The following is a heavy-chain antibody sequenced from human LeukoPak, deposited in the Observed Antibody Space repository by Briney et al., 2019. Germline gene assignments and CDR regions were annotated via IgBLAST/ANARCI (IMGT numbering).Heavy chain of an antibody. CDR1: GFTFSNYW. D-gene: IGHD2-21*01. CDR2: IKPDGTDK. J-gene: IGHJ3*02. Sequence: GGPLRLSCAASGFTFSNYWMSWVRQAPGKGLEWVASIKPDGTDKYYVDSVKGRFTISRDNAKNSLYLQMNSLRAEDTAVYYCARYCGDCGGAFDIWGHGTMVTVSS. V-gene: IGHV3-7*03. CDR3: ARYCGDCGGAFDI.